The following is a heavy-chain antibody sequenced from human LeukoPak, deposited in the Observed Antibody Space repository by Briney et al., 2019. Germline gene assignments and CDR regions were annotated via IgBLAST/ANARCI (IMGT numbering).Heavy chain of an antibody. CDR1: GLTFSTYA. CDR3: WKDPNGDYMGAFDM. CDR2: IVTTGGA. V-gene: IGHV3-23*01. Sequence: QPGGSLRLSCVASGLTFSTYAVTWVRQAPGRGLEWFASIVTTGGAFYAVSVKGRFTVSRDNSKKALFLQRNSLRAEDTALYYCWKDPNGDYMGAFDMWGPGTWVTVSS. J-gene: IGHJ3*02. D-gene: IGHD4-17*01.